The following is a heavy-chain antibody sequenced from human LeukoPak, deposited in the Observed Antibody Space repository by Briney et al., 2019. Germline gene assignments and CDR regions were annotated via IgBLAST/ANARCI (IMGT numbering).Heavy chain of an antibody. Sequence: QPGGSLRLSCAASGFTFSNYGMHWVRQAPGKGLEWVAVISYDGRNEQYADSVRGQFTIPRDYSKNTVYLQMNSLRPEDTAVYYCAADVETIPYWGQGTLVTVSS. CDR3: AADVETIPY. D-gene: IGHD3-9*01. CDR2: ISYDGRNE. CDR1: GFTFSNYG. J-gene: IGHJ4*02. V-gene: IGHV3-30*03.